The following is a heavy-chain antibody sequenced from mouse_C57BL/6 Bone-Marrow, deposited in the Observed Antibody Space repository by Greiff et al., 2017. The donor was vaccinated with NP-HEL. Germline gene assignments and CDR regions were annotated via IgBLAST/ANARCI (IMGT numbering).Heavy chain of an antibody. J-gene: IGHJ3*01. CDR3: ARQGSEGFAY. CDR1: GFTFSSYG. CDR2: ISSGGSYT. V-gene: IGHV5-6*01. Sequence: EVQGVESGGDLVKPGGSLKLSCAASGFTFSSYGMSWVRQTPDKRLEWVATISSGGSYTYYPDSVKGRFTISRDNAKNTLYLQMSSLKSEDTAMYYCARQGSEGFAYWGQGTLVTVSA. D-gene: IGHD3-2*02.